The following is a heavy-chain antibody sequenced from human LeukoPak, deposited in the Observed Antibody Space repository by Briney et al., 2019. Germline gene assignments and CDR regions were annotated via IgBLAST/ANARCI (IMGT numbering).Heavy chain of an antibody. CDR1: GYTFTGYY. V-gene: IGHV1-2*02. D-gene: IGHD6-13*01. J-gene: IGHJ4*02. Sequence: ASVQVSCKASGYTFTGYYMHWVRQAPGQGLEWMGCINPNSGGTNYAQKFQGRVTMTRDTSISTAYMELSRLRSDDTAVYYCARVRFSSSWTNYFDFWGQGTLVTVSS. CDR2: INPNSGGT. CDR3: ARVRFSSSWTNYFDF.